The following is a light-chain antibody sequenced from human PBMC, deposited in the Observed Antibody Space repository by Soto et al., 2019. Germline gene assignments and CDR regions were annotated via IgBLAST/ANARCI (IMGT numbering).Light chain of an antibody. CDR2: GAS. V-gene: IGKV3-20*01. J-gene: IGKJ1*01. Sequence: EIVLTQSPGTLSLSPGERATLSCRASQSVSSSYLAWYQQKPGQAPRLLIYGASSRATGIPDRFSGSGSGTDFTLTISRLEPENFAVYYCQQYSSWTFGQRAKVENK. CDR3: QQYSSWT. CDR1: QSVSSSY.